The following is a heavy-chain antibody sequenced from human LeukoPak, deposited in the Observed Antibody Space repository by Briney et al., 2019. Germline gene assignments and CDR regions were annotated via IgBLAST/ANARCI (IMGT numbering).Heavy chain of an antibody. Sequence: ASVKVSCKASGYTFTSYGISWVRQAPGQGLEWMGWISAYNGNTSYAQKLQGRVTMTTDTSTSTAYMELRSLRSDDTAVYYCAREGLRFLEWLSTPTDYWGQGTLVTVSS. V-gene: IGHV1-18*01. CDR2: ISAYNGNT. D-gene: IGHD3-3*01. CDR3: AREGLRFLEWLSTPTDY. J-gene: IGHJ4*02. CDR1: GYTFTSYG.